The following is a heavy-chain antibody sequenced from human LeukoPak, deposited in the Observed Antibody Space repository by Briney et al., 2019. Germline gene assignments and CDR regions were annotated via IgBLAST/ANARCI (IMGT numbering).Heavy chain of an antibody. V-gene: IGHV3-30*18. Sequence: GGSLRLSCAASGFTFSSYGMHWVRQAPGKGPEWVAVISYDGSNKYYADSVKGRFTISRDNSKNTLYLQMNSLRAEDTAVYYCAKDYSSGWTSDAFDIWGQGTMVTVSS. CDR2: ISYDGSNK. CDR1: GFTFSSYG. J-gene: IGHJ3*02. CDR3: AKDYSSGWTSDAFDI. D-gene: IGHD6-19*01.